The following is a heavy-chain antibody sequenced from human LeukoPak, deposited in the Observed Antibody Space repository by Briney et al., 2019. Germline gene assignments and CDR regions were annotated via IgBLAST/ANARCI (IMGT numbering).Heavy chain of an antibody. CDR3: AKSPSVMTAITAGDYFDY. CDR1: GFTFDDYA. CDR2: ISWNSGSI. Sequence: GRSLRLSCAASGFTFDDYAMHWVRQAPGKGLEWVSGISWNSGSIGYADSVKGRFTISRDNAKSSLYLQMNSLRAEDTALYYCAKSPSVMTAITAGDYFDYWGQGNLVTVSS. J-gene: IGHJ4*02. V-gene: IGHV3-9*01. D-gene: IGHD2-21*02.